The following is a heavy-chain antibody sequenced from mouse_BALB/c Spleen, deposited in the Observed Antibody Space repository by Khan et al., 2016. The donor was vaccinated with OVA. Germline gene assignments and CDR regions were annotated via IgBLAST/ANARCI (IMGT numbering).Heavy chain of an antibody. V-gene: IGHV1-77*01. Sequence: VQLQQSGAELARPGASVTLSCKASGYTFTDYYINWMRQRTGQGLEWIGEIYPGSDNTYYNEKLKGKATRTADKSSSTAYMQLSRLISEDSAVYFCAREWAAWFPYWAQGTLVTVSA. CDR2: IYPGSDNT. J-gene: IGHJ3*01. CDR1: GYTFTDYY. CDR3: AREWAAWFPY.